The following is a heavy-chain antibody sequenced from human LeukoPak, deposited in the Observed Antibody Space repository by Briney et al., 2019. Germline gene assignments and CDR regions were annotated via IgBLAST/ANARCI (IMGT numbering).Heavy chain of an antibody. V-gene: IGHV3-7*01. CDR3: ARDERYYDYVWGSYRYTYDY. CDR2: IKQDGSEK. D-gene: IGHD3-16*02. J-gene: IGHJ4*02. CDR1: GFTFSSYW. Sequence: GGSLRLSCAASGFTFSSYWMSWVRQAPGKGLEWVANIKQDGSEKYYVDSVKGRFTISRDNAKNSLYLQMNSLRAEDTAVYYCARDERYYDYVWGSYRYTYDYWGQGTLVTVSS.